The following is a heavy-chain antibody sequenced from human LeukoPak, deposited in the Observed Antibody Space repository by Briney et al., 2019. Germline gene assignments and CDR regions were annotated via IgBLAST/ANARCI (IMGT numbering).Heavy chain of an antibody. D-gene: IGHD4-17*01. Sequence: SETLSLTCAVSADSFSSHYWTWVRQAPGKGLEWIGYISYIGSTNYNPSLKSRVTISIDTSKNQFSLKLSSVTAADTAVYYCARDLVTVTKGFDIWGQGTMVSVSS. J-gene: IGHJ3*02. CDR3: ARDLVTVTKGFDI. CDR1: ADSFSSHY. V-gene: IGHV4-59*11. CDR2: ISYIGST.